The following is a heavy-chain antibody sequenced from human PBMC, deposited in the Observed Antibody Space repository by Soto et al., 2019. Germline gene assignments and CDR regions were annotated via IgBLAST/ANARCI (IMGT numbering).Heavy chain of an antibody. Sequence: SVKVSCKASGGTFSSYAISWVRQAPGQGLEWMGGIIPIFGTANYAQKFQGRVTITADESTSTAYMELSSLRSEDTAVYYCARLGCSGGSCDDDYWGQGTLVTVSS. J-gene: IGHJ4*02. CDR1: GGTFSSYA. CDR3: ARLGCSGGSCDDDY. D-gene: IGHD2-15*01. V-gene: IGHV1-69*13. CDR2: IIPIFGTA.